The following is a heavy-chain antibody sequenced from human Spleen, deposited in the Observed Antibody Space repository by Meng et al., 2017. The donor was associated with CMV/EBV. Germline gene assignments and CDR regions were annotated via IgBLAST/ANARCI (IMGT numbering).Heavy chain of an antibody. V-gene: IGHV3-11*06. CDR3: ARSGRLQGLYSSSRDWFDP. J-gene: IGHJ5*02. Sequence: QVQLVESGGGLVKPGGSLRLSCAASGFTFSDYYMSWIRQAPGKGLEWVSYISSSSSYTNYADSVKGRFTISRDNAKNSLYLQMNSLRAEDTAVYYCARSGRLQGLYSSSRDWFDPWGQGTLVTVSS. D-gene: IGHD6-13*01. CDR2: ISSSSSYT. CDR1: GFTFSDYY.